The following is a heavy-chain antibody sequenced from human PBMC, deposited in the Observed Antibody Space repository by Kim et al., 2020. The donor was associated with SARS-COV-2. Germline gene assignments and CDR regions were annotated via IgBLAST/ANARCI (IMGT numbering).Heavy chain of an antibody. J-gene: IGHJ6*02. CDR3: ARDGSYYTWAYYYYGMDV. V-gene: IGHV3-48*02. D-gene: IGHD1-26*01. Sequence: KGRFTISRENAKNSLYLQMNSLRDEDTAVYYCARDGSYYTWAYYYYGMDVWGQGTTVTVSS.